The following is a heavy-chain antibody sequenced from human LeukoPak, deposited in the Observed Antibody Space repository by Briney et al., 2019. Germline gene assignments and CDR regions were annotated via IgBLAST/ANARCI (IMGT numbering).Heavy chain of an antibody. CDR3: ARGRGGRIQLWLYYYYYYMDV. CDR1: GYTFTSYD. J-gene: IGHJ6*03. V-gene: IGHV1-8*03. CDR2: MNPNSGNT. D-gene: IGHD5-18*01. Sequence: AASVTVSFKASGYTFTSYDINWVRQATGQGLEWMGWMNPNSGNTGYAQKFQGRVTITRNTSISTAYMELSSLRSEDTAVYYCARGRGGRIQLWLYYYYYYMDVWGKGTTVTVSS.